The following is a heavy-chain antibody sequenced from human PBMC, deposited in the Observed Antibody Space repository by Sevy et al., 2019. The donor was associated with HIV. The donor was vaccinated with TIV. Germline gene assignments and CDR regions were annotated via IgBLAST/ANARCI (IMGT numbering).Heavy chain of an antibody. CDR1: GFTFSSYG. J-gene: IGHJ6*02. CDR2: IWYDGSNK. Sequence: GGSLRLSCAASGFTFSSYGMHWVRQAPGKGLEWVAVIWYDGSNKYYADSVKGRFTISRDNSKNTLYLQMNSLRAEDTAVYYCARERDDSSGFGMDVWGQGTTVTVSS. D-gene: IGHD5-12*01. V-gene: IGHV3-33*01. CDR3: ARERDDSSGFGMDV.